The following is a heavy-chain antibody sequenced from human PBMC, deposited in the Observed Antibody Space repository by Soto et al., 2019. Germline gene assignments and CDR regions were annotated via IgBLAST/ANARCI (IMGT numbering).Heavy chain of an antibody. Sequence: PGGSLRLSCAASGFTFSNYGMHWVRQAPGKGLEWVAIISYDGSNKYYADSVKGRFTISRDKSKNTLYPQMNSLRAADTAVYYCAKDRLANPPYYYYYYRLDVWGQGTTVTVSS. J-gene: IGHJ6*02. D-gene: IGHD6-25*01. V-gene: IGHV3-30*18. CDR1: GFTFSNYG. CDR3: AKDRLANPPYYYYYYRLDV. CDR2: ISYDGSNK.